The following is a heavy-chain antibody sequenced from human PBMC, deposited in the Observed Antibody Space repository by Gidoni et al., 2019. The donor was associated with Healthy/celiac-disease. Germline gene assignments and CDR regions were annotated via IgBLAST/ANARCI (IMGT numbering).Heavy chain of an antibody. V-gene: IGHV3-21*01. Sequence: EGQLVESGGGLVKPGGALRLSRAASGFSFSSYSMNWVRQAPGKGLEWVSSISSSSSYIYYADSVKGRFTISRDNAKNSLYLQMNSLRAEDTAVYYCARDRGIVGATSDDYWGQGTLVTVSS. CDR1: GFSFSSYS. CDR2: ISSSSSYI. CDR3: ARDRGIVGATSDDY. J-gene: IGHJ4*02. D-gene: IGHD1-26*01.